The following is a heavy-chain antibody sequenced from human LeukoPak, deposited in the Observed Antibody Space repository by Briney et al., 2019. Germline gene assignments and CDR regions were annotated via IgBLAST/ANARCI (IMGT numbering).Heavy chain of an antibody. Sequence: SGTLSLTCGVSGGSISGTNWRSWVRQPPGQGLEWIGEISLAGQTNYNPSLNGRVTMSLGKSSNQLSLHLTSVTAADTATYFCSRESGPFCPFGYWGQGTLVIVSS. CDR2: ISLAGQT. CDR1: GGSISGTNW. V-gene: IGHV4-4*02. CDR3: SRESGPFCPFGY. J-gene: IGHJ4*02. D-gene: IGHD1-26*01.